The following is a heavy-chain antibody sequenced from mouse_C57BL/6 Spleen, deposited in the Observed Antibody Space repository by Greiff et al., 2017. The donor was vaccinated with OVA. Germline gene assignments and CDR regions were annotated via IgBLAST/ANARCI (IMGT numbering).Heavy chain of an antibody. D-gene: IGHD3-2*02. Sequence: VQLQQPGAELVMPGASVKLSCKASGYTFTSYWMHWVKQRPGQGLEWIGEIDPSDSYTNYNQKFKGKSTLTVDKSSSTAYMQRSSLTSEDSAVYYWARDAQATFAYWGQGTLVTVSA. J-gene: IGHJ3*01. CDR1: GYTFTSYW. CDR3: ARDAQATFAY. CDR2: IDPSDSYT. V-gene: IGHV1-69*01.